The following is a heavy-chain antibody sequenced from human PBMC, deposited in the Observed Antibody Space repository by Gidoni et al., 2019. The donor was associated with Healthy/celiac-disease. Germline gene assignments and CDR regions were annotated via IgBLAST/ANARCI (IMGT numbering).Heavy chain of an antibody. CDR3: ARDWGYYYGSGSYYNQAAGYYGMDV. D-gene: IGHD3-10*01. J-gene: IGHJ6*02. CDR2: ISRSSSYI. V-gene: IGHV3-21*01. CDR1: GFTFSSYS. Sequence: VQLVESGGGLVKPGGSLRLSCAASGFTFSSYSMNWVRQSPGKGLGWVSSISRSSSYIYFADSVKGRFTISRDNAKNSLYLQMNSLRAEDTAVYYCARDWGYYYGSGSYYNQAAGYYGMDVWGQGTTVTVSS.